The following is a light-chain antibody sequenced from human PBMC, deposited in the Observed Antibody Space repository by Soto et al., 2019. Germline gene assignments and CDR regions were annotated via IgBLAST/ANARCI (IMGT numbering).Light chain of an antibody. CDR3: QVWDSSSDLLYV. V-gene: IGLV3-21*04. CDR1: NIGSKS. CDR2: YDS. J-gene: IGLJ1*01. Sequence: SSELTQPPSMSVAPGKTARITCGGTNIGSKSVHWYQQKPGQAPVLVIYYDSDRPSGIPERFSGSNSGNTATLTISRVEARDEADYYCQVWDSSSDLLYVFGTGTKVTVL.